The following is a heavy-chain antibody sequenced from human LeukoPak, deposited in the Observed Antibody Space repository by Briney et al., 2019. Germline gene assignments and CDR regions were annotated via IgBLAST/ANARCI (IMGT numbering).Heavy chain of an antibody. Sequence: SMKVACKASGGTFSSYPFSWLRQAPGQGLEWVGGIIPIFGTTNYAQKFQGRVTITADESESTAYMDLSSLRSEDTAVYYCASRKRFTAMDLSLSPFDYWGQGTLVTVSS. J-gene: IGHJ4*02. V-gene: IGHV1-69*01. D-gene: IGHD5-18*01. CDR3: ASRKRFTAMDLSLSPFDY. CDR2: IIPIFGTT. CDR1: GGTFSSYP.